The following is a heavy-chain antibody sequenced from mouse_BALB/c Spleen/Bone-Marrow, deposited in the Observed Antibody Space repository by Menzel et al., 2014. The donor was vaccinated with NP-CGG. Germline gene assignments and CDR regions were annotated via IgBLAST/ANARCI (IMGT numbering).Heavy chain of an antibody. D-gene: IGHD4-1*01. CDR2: IDPANGNT. CDR3: ARWEYYAMDY. Sequence: EVQLVESGAELVKPGASVKLSCTASGFNIKDTYMHWVKQRPEQSLEWIGRIDPANGNTKYDPKFQGKATITADTSSNTAYLQLSSLTSEDTAVYYCARWEYYAMDYWGQGTSVTVSS. CDR1: GFNIKDTY. J-gene: IGHJ4*01. V-gene: IGHV14-3*02.